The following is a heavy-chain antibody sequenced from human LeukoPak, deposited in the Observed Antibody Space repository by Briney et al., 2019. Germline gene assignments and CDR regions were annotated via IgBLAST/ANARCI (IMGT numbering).Heavy chain of an antibody. V-gene: IGHV4-59*01. CDR3: AREIAAAGHEGYFDY. J-gene: IGHJ4*02. CDR2: IYYSGST. Sequence: SETLSLTCTVSGGSISSYYWSWIRQPPGKGLEWIGYIYYSGSTNYNTSLKSRVTISVDTSKNQFSLKLSSVTAADTAVYYCAREIAAAGHEGYFDYWGQGTRFTVSS. D-gene: IGHD6-13*01. CDR1: GGSISSYY.